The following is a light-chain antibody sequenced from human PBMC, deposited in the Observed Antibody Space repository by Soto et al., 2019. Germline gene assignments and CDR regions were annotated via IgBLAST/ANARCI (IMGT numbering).Light chain of an antibody. Sequence: DIQLSQVLSSVFASVGARVTITCRASQGIRSCLSWYQQPLLKAPQYLIQAESILQSGVPQRFSGSGSGTELILTINKLQPEDVASYFWLQVYSFPRTCCLGPKVDIK. CDR2: AES. CDR1: QGIRSC. CDR3: LQVYSFPRT. V-gene: IGKV1-12*01. J-gene: IGKJ1*01.